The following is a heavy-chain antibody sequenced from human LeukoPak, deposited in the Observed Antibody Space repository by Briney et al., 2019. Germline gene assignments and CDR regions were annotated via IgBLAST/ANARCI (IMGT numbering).Heavy chain of an antibody. J-gene: IGHJ3*02. CDR1: GFTFTSYS. V-gene: IGHV4-39*01. CDR3: ARLPYSSGWFDAFDI. Sequence: GSLILSCAASGFTFTSYSMNWVRQPPGKGLEWIGSIYYSGSTYYNPSLKSRVTISVDTSKNQFSLKLTSVTAADTAVCYCARLPYSSGWFDAFDIWGQGTVVTVSS. D-gene: IGHD6-19*01. CDR2: IYYSGST.